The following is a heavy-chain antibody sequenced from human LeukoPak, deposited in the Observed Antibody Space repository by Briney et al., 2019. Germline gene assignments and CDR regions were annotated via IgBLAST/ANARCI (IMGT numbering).Heavy chain of an antibody. J-gene: IGHJ4*02. V-gene: IGHV3-30*02. CDR1: GFIFSSYG. CDR2: IRSDGSDK. Sequence: PGGSLRLSCSASGFIFSSYGRHWVRQAPRKGLEWVAFIRSDGSDKYYAGSVKGRFTIPRDNSKNTLYLQMNSLRAEDTAVYYCAKHDSSSYYWGQGTLVTVSS. CDR3: AKHDSSSYY. D-gene: IGHD3-22*01.